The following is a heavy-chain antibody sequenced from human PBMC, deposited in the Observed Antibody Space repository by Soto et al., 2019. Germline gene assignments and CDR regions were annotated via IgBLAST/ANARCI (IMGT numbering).Heavy chain of an antibody. CDR3: ARDKKLKQLREIYYYGMDV. CDR2: ISSSSSYI. D-gene: IGHD6-6*01. Sequence: GGSLRLSCAASGLTFSSYSMNWVRQAPGKGLEWVSSISSSSSYIYYADSVKGRFTISRDNAKNSLYLQMNSLRAEDTAVYYCARDKKLKQLREIYYYGMDVWGQGTTVTVSS. J-gene: IGHJ6*02. CDR1: GLTFSSYS. V-gene: IGHV3-21*01.